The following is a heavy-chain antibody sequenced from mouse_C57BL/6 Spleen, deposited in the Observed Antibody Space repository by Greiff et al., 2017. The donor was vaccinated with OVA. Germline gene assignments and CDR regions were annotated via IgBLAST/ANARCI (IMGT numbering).Heavy chain of an antibody. V-gene: IGHV1-55*01. CDR2: IYPGSGST. D-gene: IGHD1-1*01. CDR3: ARITTVVAWDY. Sequence: QVHVKQPGAELVKPGASVKMSCKASGYTFTSYWITWVKQRPGQGLEWIGDIYPGSGSTNYNEKFKSKATLTVDTSSSTAYMQLSSLTSEDSAVYYCARITTVVAWDYWGQGTTLTVSS. J-gene: IGHJ2*01. CDR1: GYTFTSYW.